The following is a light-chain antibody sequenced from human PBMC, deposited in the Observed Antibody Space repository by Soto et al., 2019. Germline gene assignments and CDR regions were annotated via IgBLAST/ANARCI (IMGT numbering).Light chain of an antibody. CDR3: SSYTYSSTDL. J-gene: IGLJ1*01. CDR2: NVY. Sequence: QSALTQPASVSGSPGQSITISCTGTSSDVGGYNSVSWYQHHPGKAPKLMIYNVYNRPSGVFHRFSGSKSGSTASLTISGLQAEDEADYYCSSYTYSSTDLFGTGNKLTVL. V-gene: IGLV2-14*03. CDR1: SSDVGGYNS.